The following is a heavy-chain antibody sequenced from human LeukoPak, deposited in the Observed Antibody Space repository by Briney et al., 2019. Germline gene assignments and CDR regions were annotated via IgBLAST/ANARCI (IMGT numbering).Heavy chain of an antibody. V-gene: IGHV3-33*01. J-gene: IGHJ4*02. Sequence: GRSLRLSCAASGFTFSSYGMHWVRQAPVKGLEWVAVIWYDGSNKYYADSVKGRFTISRDNSKNTLYLQMNSLRAEDTAVYYCARDGHSRSYGFDYWGQGTLVTVSS. CDR3: ARDGHSRSYGFDY. CDR1: GFTFSSYG. CDR2: IWYDGSNK. D-gene: IGHD1-26*01.